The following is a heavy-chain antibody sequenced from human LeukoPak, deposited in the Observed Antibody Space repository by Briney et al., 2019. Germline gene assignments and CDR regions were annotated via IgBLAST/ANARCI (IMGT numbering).Heavy chain of an antibody. V-gene: IGHV3-23*01. Sequence: GGSLRLPCAASGFTFSSYAMSWVRQAPGKGLEWVSAISGSGGSTYYADSVKGRFTISRDNSKNTLYLQMNSLRAEDTAIYYCAKDLSQYSYGSNFDYWGQGTLVTVSS. CDR1: GFTFSSYA. CDR2: ISGSGGST. J-gene: IGHJ4*02. D-gene: IGHD5-18*01. CDR3: AKDLSQYSYGSNFDY.